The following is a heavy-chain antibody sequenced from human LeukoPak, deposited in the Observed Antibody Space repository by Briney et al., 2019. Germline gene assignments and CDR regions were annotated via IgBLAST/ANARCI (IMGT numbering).Heavy chain of an antibody. V-gene: IGHV1-8*01. J-gene: IGHJ5*02. CDR2: MNPNRGNT. Sequence: ASVKVSCKASGYTFTSYDINWVRQATEQGLEWMGWMNPNRGNTGYAQKFQGRVNMTRNTSISTVYRELSSLRSEDTAVYYCARLAKIIGFDPWGQGTLVTVSS. CDR3: ARLAKIIGFDP. CDR1: GYTFTSYD.